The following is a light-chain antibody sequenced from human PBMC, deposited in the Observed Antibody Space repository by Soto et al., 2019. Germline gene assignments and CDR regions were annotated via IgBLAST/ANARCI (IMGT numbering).Light chain of an antibody. CDR3: QQYGSSPQT. CDR1: QSVSSSY. CDR2: GAS. Sequence: ESVWTQSPGTLSLSPGERATLSCRASQSVSSSYLAWYQQKPGQAPRLLIYGASSRATGIPDRFSGSGSGTDFTLTISRLEPEDFAVYYCQQYGSSPQTFGQETKLEIK. V-gene: IGKV3-20*01. J-gene: IGKJ2*01.